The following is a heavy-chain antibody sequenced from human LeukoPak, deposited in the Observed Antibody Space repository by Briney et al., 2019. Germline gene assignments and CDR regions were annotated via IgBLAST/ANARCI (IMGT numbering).Heavy chain of an antibody. Sequence: WASVKVSCKASGYTFTTYDINWVRQATGQGLEWMGWINPNNGNTGYAQKFQGRVTMTRNTSINTAYMELSSLRSEDTAVYYCTRNWGEFDPWGQGTLVTVSS. CDR3: TRNWGEFDP. CDR2: INPNNGNT. CDR1: GYTFTTYD. D-gene: IGHD7-27*01. V-gene: IGHV1-8*01. J-gene: IGHJ5*02.